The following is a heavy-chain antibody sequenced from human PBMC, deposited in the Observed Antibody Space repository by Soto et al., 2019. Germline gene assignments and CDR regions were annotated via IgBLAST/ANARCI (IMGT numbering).Heavy chain of an antibody. Sequence: QVTLKESGPVLVKPTETLTLTCTVSGFSLSNARMGVSWIRQPPGTALEWLAHIFSNDEKSYSTSLKSRLTITKDTANTQVVLTMANMDPVDTATYYCARILKYYDSSGYPFASFDIWGQGTMVTVSS. J-gene: IGHJ3*02. CDR2: IFSNDEK. CDR1: GFSLSNARMG. CDR3: ARILKYYDSSGYPFASFDI. D-gene: IGHD3-22*01. V-gene: IGHV2-26*01.